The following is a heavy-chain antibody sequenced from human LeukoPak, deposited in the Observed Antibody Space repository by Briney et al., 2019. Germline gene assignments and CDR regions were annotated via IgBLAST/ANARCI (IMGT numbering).Heavy chain of an antibody. CDR1: GFTFSSYS. Sequence: PGGSLRLSCAASGFTFSSYSMTWVRQAPGKGLEWVSYISRSATTIYYRESVKGRFTISRDDAKNSVYLQLNSLRAEDTAVYYCARDMGITGADDCWGQGTLVTVSS. J-gene: IGHJ4*02. CDR3: ARDMGITGADDC. CDR2: ISRSATTI. D-gene: IGHD6-13*01. V-gene: IGHV3-48*01.